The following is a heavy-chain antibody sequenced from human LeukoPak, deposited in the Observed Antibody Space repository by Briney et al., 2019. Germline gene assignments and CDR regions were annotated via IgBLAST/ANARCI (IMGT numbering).Heavy chain of an antibody. CDR3: VRDRGYSTFDY. CDR1: GFVFGHSW. V-gene: IGHV3-7*03. D-gene: IGHD3-22*01. Sequence: GGSLRLSCEASGFVFGHSWMSWVRQALGKGLEWVANINLDGSEINYLDSLTGRLTISRDNAKDSLYLQMNGPRAEDTAVYFCVRDRGYSTFDYWGQGTLVTVSS. J-gene: IGHJ4*02. CDR2: INLDGSEI.